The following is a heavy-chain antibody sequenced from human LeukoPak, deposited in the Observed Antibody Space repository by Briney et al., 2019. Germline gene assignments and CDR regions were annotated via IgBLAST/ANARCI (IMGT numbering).Heavy chain of an antibody. J-gene: IGHJ4*02. CDR3: ARGKWSGSYLVY. D-gene: IGHD1-26*01. CDR2: INHSGST. V-gene: IGHV4-34*01. CDR1: GGSFSGYY. Sequence: SETLSLTXAVYGGSFSGYYWSWIRQPPGKGLEWIGEINHSGSTNYNPSLKSRVTISVDTSKNQFSLKLSSVTAADTAVYYCARGKWSGSYLVYWGQGTLVTVSS.